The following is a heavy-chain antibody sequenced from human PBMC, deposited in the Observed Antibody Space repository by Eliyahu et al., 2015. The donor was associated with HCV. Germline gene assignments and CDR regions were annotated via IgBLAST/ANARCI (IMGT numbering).Heavy chain of an antibody. D-gene: IGHD5-12*01. Sequence: EVQLVESGGGLVKPGGSLRLSCAASGFTFSSYSMNWVRQAPGKGLEWVSSISSSSSYIYYADSVKGRFTISRDNAKNSLYLQMNSLRAEDTAVYYCARDGDIVATIRYDYWGQGTLVTVSS. CDR1: GFTFSSYS. J-gene: IGHJ4*02. V-gene: IGHV3-21*01. CDR2: ISSSSSYI. CDR3: ARDGDIVATIRYDY.